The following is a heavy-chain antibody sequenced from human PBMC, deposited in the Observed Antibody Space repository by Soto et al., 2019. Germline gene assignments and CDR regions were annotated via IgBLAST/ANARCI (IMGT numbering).Heavy chain of an antibody. J-gene: IGHJ6*02. CDR2: IYYSGST. V-gene: IGHV4-61*01. CDR1: GGSVSSGSYY. D-gene: IGHD2-2*01. Sequence: PSETLSLTCTVSGGSVSSGSYYWSWIRQPPGKGLECIGYIYYSGSTNYNPSLKSRVTISLDKSKNQFSLKLSSVTAADTAVYYCASVGRHCVSNSCYPSNKDVWGQGTTVTVSS. CDR3: ASVGRHCVSNSCYPSNKDV.